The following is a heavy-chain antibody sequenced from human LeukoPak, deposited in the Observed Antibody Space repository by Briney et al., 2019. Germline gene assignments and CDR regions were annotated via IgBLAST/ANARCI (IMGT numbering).Heavy chain of an antibody. D-gene: IGHD3-22*01. J-gene: IGHJ5*02. V-gene: IGHV4-59*01. Sequence: SETLSLTCTVSGGSISSYYWSWIRQPPGKGLEWIGYIYYSGSTNYNPSLKSRVTISVDTSKNQFSLKLSSATAADTAVYYCAREYYYDSSGRTNWFDPWGQGTLVTVSS. CDR1: GGSISSYY. CDR2: IYYSGST. CDR3: AREYYYDSSGRTNWFDP.